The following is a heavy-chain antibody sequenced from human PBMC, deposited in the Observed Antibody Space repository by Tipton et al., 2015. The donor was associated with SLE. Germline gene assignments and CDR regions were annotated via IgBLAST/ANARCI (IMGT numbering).Heavy chain of an antibody. CDR3: ASGPYDILTGSPDDAFDI. V-gene: IGHV4-59*01. CDR1: GGSISSYY. CDR2: IYYSGST. J-gene: IGHJ3*02. D-gene: IGHD3-9*01. Sequence: TLSLTCTVSGGSISSYYWSWIRQPPGKGLEWIGYIYYSGSTNYNPSLKSRVTISVDTSKNQFSLKLSSVTAADTAVYYCASGPYDILTGSPDDAFDIWGQGTMVTVSS.